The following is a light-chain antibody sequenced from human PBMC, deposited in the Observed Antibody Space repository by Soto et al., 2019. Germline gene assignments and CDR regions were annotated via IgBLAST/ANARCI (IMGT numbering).Light chain of an antibody. V-gene: IGKV1-5*03. Sequence: DIQMTQSPSTLSASVGDRVTITCRASQSISSWLAWYQQKPGRAPNLLIYEASILETGVPSRFSGSGSGTEFTLTISRLQPDDFASYYCRHYYSYPISFGQGTRLEIK. J-gene: IGKJ5*01. CDR1: QSISSW. CDR2: EAS. CDR3: RHYYSYPIS.